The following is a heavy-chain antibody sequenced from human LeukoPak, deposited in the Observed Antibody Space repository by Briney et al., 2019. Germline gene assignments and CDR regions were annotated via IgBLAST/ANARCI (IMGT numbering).Heavy chain of an antibody. J-gene: IGHJ4*02. Sequence: SETLSLTCTVSGGSISSGGYYWSWIRQPPGKGLEWIGYIYHSGSTYYNPSLKSRVTISVDRSKNQFSLKLSSVTAADTAVYYCASLTPPFSVDYWGQGTLVTVSS. D-gene: IGHD3-3*02. CDR2: IYHSGST. V-gene: IGHV4-30-2*01. CDR1: GGSISSGGYY. CDR3: ASLTPPFSVDY.